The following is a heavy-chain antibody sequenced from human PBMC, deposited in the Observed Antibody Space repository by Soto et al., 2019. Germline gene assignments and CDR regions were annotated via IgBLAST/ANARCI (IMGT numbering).Heavy chain of an antibody. CDR2: ISAGNGDT. CDR1: GYTFSNHA. Sequence: QVQLVQSGAEVKKPGASVKVSCKASGYTFSNHAMHWVRQAPGQGLEWMGWISAGNGDTKYSQKFQDRVTITRDTSASTAYMELSTLRSEDTAVYYCARAFEYYDILTGYYPDTFDIWGQGTMVTVSS. J-gene: IGHJ3*02. CDR3: ARAFEYYDILTGYYPDTFDI. D-gene: IGHD3-9*01. V-gene: IGHV1-3*01.